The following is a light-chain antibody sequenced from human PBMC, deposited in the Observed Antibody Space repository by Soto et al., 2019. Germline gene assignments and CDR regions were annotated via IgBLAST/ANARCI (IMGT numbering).Light chain of an antibody. J-gene: IGKJ1*01. Sequence: IQMTQSPSSLSASIGDRVTITCRASQGIGVRLAWFQQKPGKAPQYLIQSASTLQSGVPSRFSGSGSGTEFILTINSLQPEDVAIYYCLQVNSFPRKFGQGTKVDIK. CDR2: SAS. V-gene: IGKV1-12*01. CDR1: QGIGVR. CDR3: LQVNSFPRK.